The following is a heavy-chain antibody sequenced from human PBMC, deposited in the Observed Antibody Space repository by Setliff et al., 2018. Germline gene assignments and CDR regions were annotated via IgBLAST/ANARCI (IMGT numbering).Heavy chain of an antibody. D-gene: IGHD1-1*01. CDR1: GYNFRNYW. V-gene: IGHV5-51*01. Sequence: GESLKISCKGSGYNFRNYWIAWVRQMPGKGLEWLGIIYPGDSDTRYSPSFQGQVRFSVDKSISTAYLQWSSLQASDTATYYCARHFRNWYFDYWGQGTLVTVSS. J-gene: IGHJ4*02. CDR3: ARHFRNWYFDY. CDR2: IYPGDSDT.